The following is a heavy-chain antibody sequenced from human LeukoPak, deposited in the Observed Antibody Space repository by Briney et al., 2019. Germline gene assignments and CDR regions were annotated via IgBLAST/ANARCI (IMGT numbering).Heavy chain of an antibody. J-gene: IGHJ4*02. D-gene: IGHD4-11*01. V-gene: IGHV3-33*01. Sequence: GGSLRLSCAAAGFTFNHYGMHWVRQAPGKGLEWVAVIWSDGTNQYYAGSVKGRFTISRDDSGNTVYLQMNSLRPEHTGVYYCARDAQRGFDYSNSLEYWGQGTPVTVST. CDR2: IWSDGTNQ. CDR3: ARDAQRGFDYSNSLEY. CDR1: GFTFNHYG.